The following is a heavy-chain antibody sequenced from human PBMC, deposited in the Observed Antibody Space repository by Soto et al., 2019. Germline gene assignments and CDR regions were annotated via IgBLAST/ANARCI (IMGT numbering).Heavy chain of an antibody. D-gene: IGHD6-6*01. J-gene: IGHJ4*02. V-gene: IGHV1-69*13. CDR1: GGTFSSYA. CDR3: ARGRLAARFGFLDY. Sequence: ASVKVSCKASGGTFSSYAISWVRQAPGQGLEWMGGIIPIFGTANYAQKFQGRVTITADESTSTAYMELSSLRSEDTAVYYCARGRLAARFGFLDYWGQGTLVTVSS. CDR2: IIPIFGTA.